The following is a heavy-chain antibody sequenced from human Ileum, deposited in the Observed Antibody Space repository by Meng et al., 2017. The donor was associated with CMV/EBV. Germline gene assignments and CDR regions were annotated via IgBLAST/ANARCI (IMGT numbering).Heavy chain of an antibody. CDR1: FSGYY. Sequence: FSGYYWSWIRQPPGKGLEWIGEINHSGSTNYNPSLKSRVTISVDTSKNQFSLKLSSVTAADTAVYFCARGACSSTTCYPGLGWFDPWGQGTLVTVSS. D-gene: IGHD2-2*01. CDR3: ARGACSSTTCYPGLGWFDP. J-gene: IGHJ5*02. CDR2: INHSGST. V-gene: IGHV4-34*01.